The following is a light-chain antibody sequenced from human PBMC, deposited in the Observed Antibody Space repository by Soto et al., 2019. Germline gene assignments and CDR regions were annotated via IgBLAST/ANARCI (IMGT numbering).Light chain of an antibody. CDR2: GAS. CDR3: QQYGGSPQYT. Sequence: EIVLTQSPGTLSLSPGERATLSCRASQSVTSDYLAWYQRKPGQVPRLLIFGASSRATGIPDRFSGSGSGTDFTLTISRLEPEDFAMYYCQQYGGSPQYTFGQGTKVEIK. J-gene: IGKJ2*01. V-gene: IGKV3-20*01. CDR1: QSVTSDY.